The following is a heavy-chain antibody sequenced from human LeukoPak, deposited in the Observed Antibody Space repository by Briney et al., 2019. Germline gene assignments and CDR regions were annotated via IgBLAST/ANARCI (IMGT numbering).Heavy chain of an antibody. CDR2: MNPNSGNT. V-gene: IGHV1-8*03. CDR3: ARVPYSSGWYSYYYYYMDV. CDR1: GYTFTSYD. Sequence: ASVKVSCKASGYTFTSYDINWVRRATGQGLEWMGWMNPNSGNTGYAQKFQGRVTITRNTSISTAYMELSSLRSEDTAVYYCARVPYSSGWYSYYYYYMDVWGKGTTVTVSS. D-gene: IGHD6-19*01. J-gene: IGHJ6*03.